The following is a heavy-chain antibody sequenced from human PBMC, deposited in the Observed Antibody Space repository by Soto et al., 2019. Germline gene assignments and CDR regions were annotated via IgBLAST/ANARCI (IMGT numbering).Heavy chain of an antibody. J-gene: IGHJ6*03. D-gene: IGHD2-15*01. Sequence: EVQLLESGGGLVQPGGSLTLSCAASGFTFTNYDMRWVRQPPGKGLEWVSVIRSRGGSTNYAGSVKGRFTVSRANSKNMLYLQMKSLRAEDTAVYYWAKVFCSGGSCPTYYSYVDVWGKGTTVTVPS. CDR1: GFTFTNYD. V-gene: IGHV3-23*01. CDR3: AKVFCSGGSCPTYYSYVDV. CDR2: IRSRGGST.